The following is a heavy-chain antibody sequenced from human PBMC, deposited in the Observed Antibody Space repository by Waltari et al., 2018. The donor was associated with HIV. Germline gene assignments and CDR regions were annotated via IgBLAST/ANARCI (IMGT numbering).Heavy chain of an antibody. V-gene: IGHV3-20*04. CDR2: INWNGGST. CDR3: ARDYGSGSYYNY. J-gene: IGHJ4*02. CDR1: GSNFDDYG. D-gene: IGHD3-10*01. Sequence: EVQLVESGGGVVRPGGYLSLSCVASGSNFDDYGMSWVRQAPGKGLEWVSGINWNGGSTGYADSVKGRFSISRDNAKNSLYLQMNSLRAEDTALYYCARDYGSGSYYNYWGQGTLVTVSS.